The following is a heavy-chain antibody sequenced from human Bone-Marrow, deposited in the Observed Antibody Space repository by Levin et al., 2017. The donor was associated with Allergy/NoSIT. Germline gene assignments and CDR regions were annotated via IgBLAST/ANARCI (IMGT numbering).Heavy chain of an antibody. CDR3: ARLPNFWSGYAGLDV. CDR2: SSTSSGFT. CDR1: GFTLSDYY. Sequence: GGSLRLSCAASGFTLSDYYITWIRQAPGKGLEWISYSSTSSGFTKYADSVKGRFTISRDNAKKSLYLQMKSLTVEDTAVYYCARLPNFWSGYAGLDVWGKGTTVTVSS. D-gene: IGHD3-3*01. V-gene: IGHV3-11*06. J-gene: IGHJ6*04.